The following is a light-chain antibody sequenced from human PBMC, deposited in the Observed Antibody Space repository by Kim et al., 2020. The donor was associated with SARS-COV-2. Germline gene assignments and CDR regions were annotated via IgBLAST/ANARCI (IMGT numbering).Light chain of an antibody. CDR1: QGVSSRY. Sequence: LPGERATLPCRASQGVSSRYLAWYQQKPGQDPRRLIYGASSRATGIPDRFSGSGSGTDFTLTISRLEPEDVAVYYCQQYGSSPNTFGQGTRLEIK. CDR3: QQYGSSPNT. V-gene: IGKV3-20*01. CDR2: GAS. J-gene: IGKJ5*01.